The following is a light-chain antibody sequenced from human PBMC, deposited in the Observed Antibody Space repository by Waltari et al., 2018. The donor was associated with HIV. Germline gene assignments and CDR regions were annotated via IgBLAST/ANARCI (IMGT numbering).Light chain of an antibody. CDR1: RSNIGAGYD. Sequence: QSVLTQPPSVSGAPGQRVTIPCTGSRSNIGAGYDGHWYQQLPGTAPKLLIYGNTNRPSGVPDRFSGSKSGTSASLAITGLQAEDEADYYCQSYDSSLSASVFGEGTKLTVL. V-gene: IGLV1-40*01. J-gene: IGLJ2*01. CDR3: QSYDSSLSASV. CDR2: GNT.